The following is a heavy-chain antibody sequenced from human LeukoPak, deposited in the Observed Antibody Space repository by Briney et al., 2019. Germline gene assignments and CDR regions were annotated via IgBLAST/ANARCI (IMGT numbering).Heavy chain of an antibody. D-gene: IGHD6-19*01. CDR2: INHSGST. Sequence: SETLSLTCAVYGGSFSGYYWSWIRQPPGKGLEWIGEINHSGSTNYNPSLKSRVTISVDTSKNQFSLKLSSVTAADTAVYYCARSPYSSGWYIGYFQHWGQGTLVTVSS. CDR3: ARSPYSSGWYIGYFQH. CDR1: GGSFSGYY. J-gene: IGHJ1*01. V-gene: IGHV4-34*01.